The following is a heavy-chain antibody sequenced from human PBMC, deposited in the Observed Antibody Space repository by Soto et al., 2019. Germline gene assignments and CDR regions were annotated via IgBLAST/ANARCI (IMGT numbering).Heavy chain of an antibody. Sequence: PGGSLRLSCAASVFTFSYYWMHWVRQAPGKGQVWVSRIHSDGSSTTYADFVKGRFIISRDNARNTVDLQMNSVRVEDTAVYYCARGDRGAFDLWGQGTVVTVSS. D-gene: IGHD1-26*01. CDR2: IHSDGSST. CDR1: VFTFSYYW. V-gene: IGHV3-74*01. CDR3: ARGDRGAFDL. J-gene: IGHJ3*01.